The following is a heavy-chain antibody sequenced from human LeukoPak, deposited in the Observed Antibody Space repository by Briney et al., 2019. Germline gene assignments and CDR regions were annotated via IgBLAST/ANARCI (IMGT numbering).Heavy chain of an antibody. CDR2: ITEYGRQK. V-gene: IGHV3-7*01. Sequence: PGGSLRLSCAVSGGTFSAYWMAWVRQSPGKGLEWVAEITEYGRQKFYVDSMKGRFTISRDNAKNSLYLQMNSLGAEDTAVYYCAKVPRDSDCYWGQGTLVTVSS. CDR1: GGTFSAYW. J-gene: IGHJ4*02. CDR3: AKVPRDSDCY. D-gene: IGHD2-21*02.